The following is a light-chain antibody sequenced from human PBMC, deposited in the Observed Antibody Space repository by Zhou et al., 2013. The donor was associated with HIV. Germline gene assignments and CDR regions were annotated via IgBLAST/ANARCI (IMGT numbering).Light chain of an antibody. CDR1: QTISTY. J-gene: IGKJ1*01. CDR3: QEYHDYSPSGT. Sequence: DIQMTQSPSSLSASVGDRVTITCRASQTISTYLNWYQQKPGQVPKLLIYAASTLHNGVPSRFSGSGSGTDFTLTISSLQPDDFATYYCQEYHDYSPSGTFGQGTKVEIK. V-gene: IGKV1-39*01. CDR2: AAS.